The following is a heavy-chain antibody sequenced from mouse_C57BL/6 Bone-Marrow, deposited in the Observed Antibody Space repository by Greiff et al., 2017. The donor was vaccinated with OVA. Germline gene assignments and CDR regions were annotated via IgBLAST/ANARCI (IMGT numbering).Heavy chain of an antibody. J-gene: IGHJ2*01. CDR3: ARHGDDGSFFDY. V-gene: IGHV5-6*01. Sequence: DVQLVESGGDLVKPGGSLKLSCAASGFTFSSYGMSWVRQTPDKRLEWVATISSGGSYTYYPDSVKGRFTISRDNAKNTLYLQMSSLKSEDTAIYYCARHGDDGSFFDYWGQGTTLTVSS. CDR1: GFTFSSYG. CDR2: ISSGGSYT. D-gene: IGHD1-1*01.